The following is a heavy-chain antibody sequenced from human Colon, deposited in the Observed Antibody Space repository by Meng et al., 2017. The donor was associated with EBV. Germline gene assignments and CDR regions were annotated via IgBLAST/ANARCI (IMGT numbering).Heavy chain of an antibody. D-gene: IGHD2-8*01. V-gene: IGHV4-34*01. CDR1: GGSLSGYY. Sequence: QVQLEEWGAGLVKPSETLSLTCGGDGGSLSGYYWSWIRQTPGKGLEWIGEINHSGTINYNPSLRSRVTISVDRSNNQFSLRLSSVTAADTAVYYCARGGGVIKGLVTWFDPWGQGTLVTVSS. J-gene: IGHJ5*02. CDR2: INHSGTI. CDR3: ARGGGVIKGLVTWFDP.